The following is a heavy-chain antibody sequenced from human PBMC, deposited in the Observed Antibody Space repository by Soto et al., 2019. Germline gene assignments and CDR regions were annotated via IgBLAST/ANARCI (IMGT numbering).Heavy chain of an antibody. D-gene: IGHD3-9*01. CDR1: GGSISSGGNY. CDR2: SYYSGST. CDR3: ARGDVDILTGYYLRWFDP. Sequence: VQLQESGPGLVKPSQTRSLNCTVSGGSISSGGNYWSWIRQHPGKGLECIGYSYYSGSTYYNPYFKRRVTITVDTTMNQSSLKLRSVTDADTAVYYCARGDVDILTGYYLRWFDPWGQGTMVTVSS. V-gene: IGHV4-31*03. J-gene: IGHJ5*02.